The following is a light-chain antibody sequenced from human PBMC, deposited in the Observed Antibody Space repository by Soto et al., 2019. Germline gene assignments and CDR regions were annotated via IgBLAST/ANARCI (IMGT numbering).Light chain of an antibody. J-gene: IGKJ4*01. CDR2: GAS. Sequence: DIQMTQSPSSLSASVGDRVTITCQASLDISKYLNWYQQKPGKAPKLLIYGASSLETGVQSKFIGSGSGTEFSLTISNLQPEDIATYYCQQYEDLPLTFGGGTKVEFK. CDR1: LDISKY. CDR3: QQYEDLPLT. V-gene: IGKV1-33*01.